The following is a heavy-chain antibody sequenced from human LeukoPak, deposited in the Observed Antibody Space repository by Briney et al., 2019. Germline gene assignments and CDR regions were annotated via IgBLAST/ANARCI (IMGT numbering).Heavy chain of an antibody. CDR1: GGSISGYS. J-gene: IGHJ4*02. CDR2: IYSSWIT. Sequence: KPSETLSLTCTVSGGSISGYSCSWIRQPARKGLEWIGRIYSSWITNYNPSLKSRVTMSLDTSKNQFSLEVSSATAADTAVYYCARGQSGYYDYWGQGTLVTVSS. D-gene: IGHD3-3*01. CDR3: ARGQSGYYDY. V-gene: IGHV4-4*07.